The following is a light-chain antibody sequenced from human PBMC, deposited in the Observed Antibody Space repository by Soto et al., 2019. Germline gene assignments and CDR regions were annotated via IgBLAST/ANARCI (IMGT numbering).Light chain of an antibody. Sequence: QPVLTQSPSASASLGSSVKLTCTLSSGHSAYAIAWHQQQPEKGPRYLMRLTSDGSHNRGDGIPDRFSGSGSGAERYLIISRLQSEDDADYYCQNWDSGSHVFGDGKRVTVL. CDR2: LTSDGSH. J-gene: IGLJ1*01. CDR1: SGHSAYA. V-gene: IGLV4-69*01. CDR3: QNWDSGSHV.